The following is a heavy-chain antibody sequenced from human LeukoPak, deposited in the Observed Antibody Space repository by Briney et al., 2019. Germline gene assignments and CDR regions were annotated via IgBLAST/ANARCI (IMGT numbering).Heavy chain of an antibody. D-gene: IGHD3-3*01. CDR3: ARDLIFGVVSPRSHYGMDV. V-gene: IGHV3-7*01. CDR1: GFTFSSYW. CDR2: IKQDGSEK. J-gene: IGHJ6*02. Sequence: GGSLRLSCAASGFTFSSYWMSWVRQAPGKGLERVANIKQDGSEKYYVDSVKGRFTISRDNAKNSLYLQMNSLRAEDTAVYYCARDLIFGVVSPRSHYGMDVWGQGTTVTVSS.